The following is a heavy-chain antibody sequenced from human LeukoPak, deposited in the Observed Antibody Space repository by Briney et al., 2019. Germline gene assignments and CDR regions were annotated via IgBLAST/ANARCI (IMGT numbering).Heavy chain of an antibody. D-gene: IGHD3-22*01. CDR3: ASSYYYDSSGWNDAFDI. V-gene: IGHV1-69*05. J-gene: IGHJ3*02. CDR2: IIPIFGTA. Sequence: SVKVSCKASGGTFSSYAISWVRQAPGQGLKWMGGIIPIFGTANYAQKFQGRVTITTDESTSTAYMELSSLRSEDTAVYYCASSYYYDSSGWNDAFDIWGQGTMVTVSP. CDR1: GGTFSSYA.